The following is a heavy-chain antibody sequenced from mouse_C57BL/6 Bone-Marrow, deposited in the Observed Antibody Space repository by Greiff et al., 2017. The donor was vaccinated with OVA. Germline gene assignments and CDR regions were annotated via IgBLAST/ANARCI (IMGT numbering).Heavy chain of an antibody. J-gene: IGHJ4*01. CDR2: ISYDGSN. V-gene: IGHV3-6*01. D-gene: IGHD2-4*01. CDR1: GYSITSGYY. CDR3: ARVRDYDAYYAMDY. Sequence: EVQVVESGPGLVKPSQSLSLTCSVTGYSITSGYYWNWIRQFPGNKLEWMGYISYDGSNNYNPSLKNRISITRDTSKNQFFLKLNSVTTEDTATYYCARVRDYDAYYAMDYWGQGTSVTVSS.